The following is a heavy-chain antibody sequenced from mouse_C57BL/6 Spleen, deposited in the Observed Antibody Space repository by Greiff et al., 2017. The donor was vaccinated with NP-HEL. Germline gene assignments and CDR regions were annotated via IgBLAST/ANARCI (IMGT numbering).Heavy chain of an antibody. V-gene: IGHV1-72*01. J-gene: IGHJ1*03. CDR3: ARSYYGTWYFDV. CDR1: GYTFTSYW. CDR2: IDPNSGGT. Sequence: QQSCKASGYTFTSYWMHWVKQRPGRGLEWIGRIDPNSGGTKYNEKFKSKATLTVDKPSSTAYMQLSSLTSEDSAVYYCARSYYGTWYFDVWGTGTTVTVAS. D-gene: IGHD1-1*01.